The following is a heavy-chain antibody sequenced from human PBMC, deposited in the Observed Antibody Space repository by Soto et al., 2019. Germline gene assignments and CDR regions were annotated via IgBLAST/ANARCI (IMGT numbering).Heavy chain of an antibody. CDR3: AAAAISYSYYGMDV. Sequence: EVQLVESGGGLVKPGGSLRLSCAASGFTFSSYSMNWVRQAPGKGLEWVSSISSSSSYIYYADSVKGRFTISRDNAKNSLYLQMNSLRAEDTAVYYCAAAAISYSYYGMDVWGQGTTVTVSS. CDR2: ISSSSSYI. V-gene: IGHV3-21*01. J-gene: IGHJ6*02. CDR1: GFTFSSYS. D-gene: IGHD2-2*01.